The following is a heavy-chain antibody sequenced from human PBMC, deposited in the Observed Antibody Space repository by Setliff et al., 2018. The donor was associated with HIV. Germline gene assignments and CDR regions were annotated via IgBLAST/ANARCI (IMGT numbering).Heavy chain of an antibody. CDR2: ISGGST. V-gene: IGHV3-66*02. Sequence: GGSLRLSCAASGFTVSSNEMSWVRQAPGKGLEWVSSISGGSTYYADSVKGRFTISRDNSKNTLYLQMNSLRAEDTAVYYCAKDLAYSSGWYNPHDAFDIWGQGTMVTVSS. CDR1: GFTVSSNE. D-gene: IGHD6-19*01. CDR3: AKDLAYSSGWYNPHDAFDI. J-gene: IGHJ3*02.